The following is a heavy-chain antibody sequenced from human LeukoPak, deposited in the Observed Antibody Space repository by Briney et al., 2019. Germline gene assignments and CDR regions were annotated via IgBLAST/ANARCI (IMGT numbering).Heavy chain of an antibody. Sequence: SETLSLTCTASGGSISSYYWSWIRQPAGKGLEWIGRIYTSGSTNYNPSLKSRVTMSVDTSKNQFSLKLSSVTAADTAVYYCARSPYDSSGYYVIFDYWGQGTLVTVSS. CDR3: ARSPYDSSGYYVIFDY. CDR2: IYTSGST. J-gene: IGHJ4*02. V-gene: IGHV4-4*07. D-gene: IGHD3-22*01. CDR1: GGSISSYY.